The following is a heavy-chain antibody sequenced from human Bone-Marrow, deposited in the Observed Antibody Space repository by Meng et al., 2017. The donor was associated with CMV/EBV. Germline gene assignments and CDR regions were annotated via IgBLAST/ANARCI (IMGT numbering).Heavy chain of an antibody. Sequence: ASVKVSCKASGYTFTSYGISWVRQAPGQGLEWMGWISAYNGNTNYAQKLQGRVTMTTDTSTSTAYMELRSLRSDDTAVYYCARDPLGPAAIPLYYYHYGMDVWGQGTTVTVSS. CDR1: GYTFTSYG. D-gene: IGHD2-2*02. CDR3: ARDPLGPAAIPLYYYHYGMDV. J-gene: IGHJ6*02. CDR2: ISAYNGNT. V-gene: IGHV1-18*01.